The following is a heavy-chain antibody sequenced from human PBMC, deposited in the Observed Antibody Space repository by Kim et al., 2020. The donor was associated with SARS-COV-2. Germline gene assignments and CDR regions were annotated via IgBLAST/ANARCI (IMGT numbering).Heavy chain of an antibody. J-gene: IGHJ4*02. D-gene: IGHD2-15*01. V-gene: IGHV1-46*01. CDR3: ARGYCSGGSCYFDY. Sequence: AQKFQGRVTMTRDTSTSTVDMGLSSLRSEGTAVYYCARGYCSGGSCYFDYWGQGTLVTVSS.